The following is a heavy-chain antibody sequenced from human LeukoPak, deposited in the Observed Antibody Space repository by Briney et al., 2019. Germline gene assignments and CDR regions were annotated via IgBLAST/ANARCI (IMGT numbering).Heavy chain of an antibody. D-gene: IGHD3-10*01. CDR3: ASLDGSGSPCIDY. CDR2: ISSSSSYI. Sequence: PGGSLRLSCAASGFTFSSYSMNWVRQAPGKGPEWVSSISSSSSYIYYADSVKGRFTISRDNAKNSLYLQMNSLRAEDTAVYYCASLDGSGSPCIDYWGQGTLVTVSS. V-gene: IGHV3-21*01. J-gene: IGHJ4*02. CDR1: GFTFSSYS.